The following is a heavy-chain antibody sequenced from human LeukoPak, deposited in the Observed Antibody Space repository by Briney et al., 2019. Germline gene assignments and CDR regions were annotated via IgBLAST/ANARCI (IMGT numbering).Heavy chain of an antibody. CDR3: ARDTGRITIFGVVIASGAFDI. Sequence: SETLSLTCTVSGGSISSYYWSWIRQPPGKGLEWIGYIYYSGSTNYNPSLKSRVTISVDTSKNQFSLQLSSVTAADTAVYYCARDTGRITIFGVVIASGAFDIWGQGTMVTVSS. V-gene: IGHV4-59*01. D-gene: IGHD3-3*01. J-gene: IGHJ3*02. CDR2: IYYSGST. CDR1: GGSISSYY.